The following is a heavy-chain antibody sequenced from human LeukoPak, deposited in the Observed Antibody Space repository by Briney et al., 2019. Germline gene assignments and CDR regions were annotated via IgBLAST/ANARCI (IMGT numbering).Heavy chain of an antibody. CDR2: MNTNNGNT. Sequence: ASVTVSCKASGYTFTSYSITWVRQAPGQRLEWMGWMNTNNGNTDYAQKLRHRVTMTTYTSTNTAYMELRSLRSDDTAVYYCARDLDRIVPTTADYWGQGTLVTVSS. CDR3: ARDLDRIVPTTADY. J-gene: IGHJ4*02. D-gene: IGHD5-12*01. CDR1: GYTFTSYS. V-gene: IGHV1-18*01.